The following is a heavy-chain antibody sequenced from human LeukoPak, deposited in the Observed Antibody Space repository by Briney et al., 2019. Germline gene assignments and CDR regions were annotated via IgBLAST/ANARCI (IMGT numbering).Heavy chain of an antibody. J-gene: IGHJ4*02. Sequence: SVKVSCKASGGTFSSYAISWLRQAPEQGLEWMGGIIPIFGTANYAQKFQGRVTITADESTSTAYMELSGLRSEDTAVYYCARDRDFWSGYYDFDYWGQGTLVTVSS. D-gene: IGHD3-3*01. CDR3: ARDRDFWSGYYDFDY. CDR1: GGTFSSYA. CDR2: IIPIFGTA. V-gene: IGHV1-69*13.